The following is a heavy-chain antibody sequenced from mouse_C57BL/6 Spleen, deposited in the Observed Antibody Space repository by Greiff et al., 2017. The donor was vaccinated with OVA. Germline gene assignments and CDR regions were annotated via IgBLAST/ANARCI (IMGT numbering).Heavy chain of an antibody. V-gene: IGHV1-50*01. CDR1: GYTFTSYW. J-gene: IGHJ4*01. CDR3: ARSVDGYYVGDAMDY. CDR2: IDPSVSYT. D-gene: IGHD2-3*01. Sequence: VQLQQSGAELVKPGASVKLSCKASGYTFTSYWMQWVKQRPGQGLEWIGEIDPSVSYTNYNQKFKGKATLTVDTSSSTAYMQLSSLTSEDSAVYYCARSVDGYYVGDAMDYWGQGTSVTVSS.